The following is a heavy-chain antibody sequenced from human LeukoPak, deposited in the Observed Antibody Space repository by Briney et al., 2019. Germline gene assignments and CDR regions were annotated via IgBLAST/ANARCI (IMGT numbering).Heavy chain of an antibody. J-gene: IGHJ4*02. V-gene: IGHV4-59*08. Sequence: SETLSLTCTVSGASINNYYRSWIRQSPGKQPARIGHISYSESTNNNPSLKRQVTKPLDRSKNQFSLKLSSVTAADTAVYYCARHEYGSGSYSLEYWGQGTLVTVSS. D-gene: IGHD3-10*01. CDR3: ARHEYGSGSYSLEY. CDR1: GASINNYY. CDR2: ISYSEST.